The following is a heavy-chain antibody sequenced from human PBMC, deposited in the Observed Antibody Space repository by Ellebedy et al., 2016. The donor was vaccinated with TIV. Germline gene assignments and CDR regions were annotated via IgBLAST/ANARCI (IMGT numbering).Heavy chain of an antibody. CDR3: AAIQGGADY. D-gene: IGHD3-16*01. V-gene: IGHV4-39*01. J-gene: IGHJ4*02. CDR2: IYYSGST. Sequence: SETLSLTXTVSGGSISSSSYYWGWIRQPPGKELEWIGSIYYSGSTYYNPSLKSRVTISVDTSKNQFSLKLSSVTAADTAVYYCAAIQGGADYWGQGTLVTVSS. CDR1: GGSISSSSYY.